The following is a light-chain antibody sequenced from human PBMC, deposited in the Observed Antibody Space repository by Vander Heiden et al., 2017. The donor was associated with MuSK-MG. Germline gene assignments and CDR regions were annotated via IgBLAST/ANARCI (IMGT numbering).Light chain of an antibody. Sequence: AIRMIQSPSSFSASTGDRSTITCRASQGINSYLAWYQQKPGKAPKLLIYAASTWQSGVPSRFSGSGSGTDFTLTINRLQAEDVATYYCKQYYSYPRTFGGGTKVEIK. V-gene: IGKV1-8*01. J-gene: IGKJ4*02. CDR2: AAS. CDR1: QGINSY. CDR3: KQYYSYPRT.